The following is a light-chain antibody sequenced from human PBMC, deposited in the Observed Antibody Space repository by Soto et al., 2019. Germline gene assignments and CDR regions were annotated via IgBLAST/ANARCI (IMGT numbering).Light chain of an antibody. CDR1: SSDVGSYNL. CDR2: EVS. V-gene: IGLV2-23*02. CDR3: SSYAGSSTYV. Sequence: QSALTQPASVSGSPGQSITISCTGTSSDVGSYNLVSWYQQHPGKAPKLMIYEVSKRPSAGSNRFTGSKSGNTASLTLYGVQDEDEADCYCSSYAGSSTYVFGTGTKVTVL. J-gene: IGLJ1*01.